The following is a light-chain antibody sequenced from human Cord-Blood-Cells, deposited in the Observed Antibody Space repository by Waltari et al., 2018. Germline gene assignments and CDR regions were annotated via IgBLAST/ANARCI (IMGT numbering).Light chain of an antibody. CDR1: SSDVGSYNH. J-gene: IGLJ2*01. CDR3: CSYGGSSTFEV. CDR2: EVS. Sequence: QSSLTQPASATGSPGPSITISCTGTSSDVGSYNHVTCYQQHPGKPPKLRINEVSKRPSGVSNRFSGSKSGNTASLTVPWLQAEDEADYYCCSYGGSSTFEVFGGGTKLTVL. V-gene: IGLV2-23*02.